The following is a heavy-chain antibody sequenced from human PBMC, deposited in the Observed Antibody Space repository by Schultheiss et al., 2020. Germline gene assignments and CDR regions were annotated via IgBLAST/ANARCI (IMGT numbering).Heavy chain of an antibody. Sequence: GESLKISCKGSGYSFTSYWIGWVRQMPGKGLEWMAIIYPGDSDTRYSPSFQGQVTISADKSISTAYLQWSSLKASDTAMYYCARQGYSSGWYLAPFDYWGQGTLGTVS. J-gene: IGHJ4*02. CDR1: GYSFTSYW. CDR3: ARQGYSSGWYLAPFDY. CDR2: IYPGDSDT. D-gene: IGHD6-19*01. V-gene: IGHV5-51*01.